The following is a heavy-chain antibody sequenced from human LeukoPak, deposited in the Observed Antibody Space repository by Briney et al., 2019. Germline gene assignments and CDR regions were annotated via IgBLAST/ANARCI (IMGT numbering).Heavy chain of an antibody. J-gene: IGHJ5*02. CDR2: IYYSGST. Sequence: SETLSLTCTVSGGSISSSSYYWSWIRQPPGKGLEWIGSIYYSGSTYYNPSLKSRVTISVDTSKNQFSLKLSSVTAADTAVYYCASVLHYYGSGSYPPWGQGTLVTVSS. V-gene: IGHV4-39*01. CDR1: GGSISSSSYY. CDR3: ASVLHYYGSGSYPP. D-gene: IGHD3-10*01.